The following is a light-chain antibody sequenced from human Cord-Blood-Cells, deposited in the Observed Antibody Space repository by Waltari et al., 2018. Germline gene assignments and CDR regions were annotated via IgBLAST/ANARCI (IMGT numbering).Light chain of an antibody. CDR1: QSISSY. CDR2: ASS. CDR3: QQSYSTPYS. Sequence: DIQMTQSPSSLSASVGDRFTITCRASQSISSYLNRYQHKPGKAPKLVIYASSSMQSGVPSRFSGTGSETDFTLTISSLQPEDFATYYWQQSYSTPYSVGQGTKLEIK. V-gene: IGKV1-39*01. J-gene: IGKJ2*03.